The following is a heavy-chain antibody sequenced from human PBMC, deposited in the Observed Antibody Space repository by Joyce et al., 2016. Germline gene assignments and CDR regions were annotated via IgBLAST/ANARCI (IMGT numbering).Heavy chain of an antibody. CDR3: ARSQWLAPLMY. CDR1: GGPFRGFF. D-gene: IGHD6-19*01. V-gene: IGHV4-34*01. J-gene: IGHJ4*02. Sequence: QVQLQQWGAGLLKPSETLSLTCAVPGGPFRGFFWTWVRQAPGKGLEWIGDINNRGVTNCNPSLKTRVTFAVDTSKNQFSLKLTSLSAADTAVYYCARSQWLAPLMYWGQGTPVTVSS. CDR2: INNRGVT.